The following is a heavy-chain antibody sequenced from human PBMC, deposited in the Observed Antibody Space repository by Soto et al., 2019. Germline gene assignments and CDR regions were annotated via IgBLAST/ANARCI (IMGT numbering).Heavy chain of an antibody. J-gene: IGHJ4*02. CDR1: GFTFSSYE. V-gene: IGHV3-48*03. CDR2: ISSSGSTI. Sequence: EVQLVESGGGLVQPGGSLRLSCAASGFTFSSYEMNWVRQAPGKGLEWVSYISSSGSTIYYADSVKGRFTISRDNAKNSLYLQMNSLRAEDTAVYYCASYKFRRAFDYWGQGTLVTVSS. D-gene: IGHD1-1*01. CDR3: ASYKFRRAFDY.